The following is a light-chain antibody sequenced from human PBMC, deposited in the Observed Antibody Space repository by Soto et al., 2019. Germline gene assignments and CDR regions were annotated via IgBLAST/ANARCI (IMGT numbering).Light chain of an antibody. Sequence: DIQMTQSPSSLSASVGDRVSITCRASQSISNYLNWYQQKPGKAPKVLIYAASSLQSGVPSRFSGSGSGTDFTLTISRLQPEDFATYYCQQSYHTPRTFGQGTKVEIK. J-gene: IGKJ1*01. CDR2: AAS. CDR3: QQSYHTPRT. CDR1: QSISNY. V-gene: IGKV1-39*01.